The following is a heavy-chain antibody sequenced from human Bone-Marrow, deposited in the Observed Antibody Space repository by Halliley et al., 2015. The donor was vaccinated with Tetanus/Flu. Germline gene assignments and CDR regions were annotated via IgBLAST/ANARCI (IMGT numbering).Heavy chain of an antibody. CDR1: DASIRSDY. D-gene: IGHD2-15*01. V-gene: IGHV4-59*01. J-gene: IGHJ4*01. CDR2: IHNSGLT. CDR3: ARKKGGSSRGHFDH. Sequence: TLSLTCTVSDASIRSDYWSWIRQPPGRGPEWIGDIHNSGLTRYSPSFDSRVTMSVDTSKSQFSLSLTSVTPADTAVYYCARKKGGSSRGHFDHWGHGTLVTVSS.